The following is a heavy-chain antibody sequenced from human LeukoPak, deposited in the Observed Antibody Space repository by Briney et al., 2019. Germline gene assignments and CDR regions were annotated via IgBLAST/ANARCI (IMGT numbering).Heavy chain of an antibody. CDR2: IYYSGST. CDR1: GGSISTSSYY. D-gene: IGHD6-19*01. Sequence: SETLSLTCTVSGGSISTSSYYWGWIRQPPGKGLEWTGNIYYSGSTYYNPSLKSRVTISIDTSKNQFSLKLSSVTAADTAVYYCARQRYSSRSLDYWGQGTLVTVSS. V-gene: IGHV4-39*01. CDR3: ARQRYSSRSLDY. J-gene: IGHJ4*02.